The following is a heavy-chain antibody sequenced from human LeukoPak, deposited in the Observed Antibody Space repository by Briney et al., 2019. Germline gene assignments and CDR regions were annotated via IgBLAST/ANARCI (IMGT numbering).Heavy chain of an antibody. D-gene: IGHD3-10*01. V-gene: IGHV1-8*01. CDR2: RNPNSDKT. CDR1: GYTFTRYD. J-gene: IGHJ4*02. Sequence: ASVKVSCKASGYTFTRYDINWVRQAPGQGLEWMVGRNPNSDKTGYAQKFQGRVTMTSNTSISTAYMELRSMRSEHTAVYYCARGHYGSGSYYNGDSYYFDYWGQGTLVTVSS. CDR3: ARGHYGSGSYYNGDSYYFDY.